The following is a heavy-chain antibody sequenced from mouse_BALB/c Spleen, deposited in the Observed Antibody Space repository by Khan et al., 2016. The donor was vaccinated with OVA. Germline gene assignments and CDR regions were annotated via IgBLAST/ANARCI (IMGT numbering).Heavy chain of an antibody. V-gene: IGHV3-2*02. CDR3: ARGNYYGYYFDY. CDR2: ISYSGAT. D-gene: IGHD1-1*01. CDR1: GYSITSGYA. J-gene: IGHJ2*01. Sequence: EVQLQESGPGLVKPSQSLSLTCTVTGYSITSGYAWNWIRQFPGNKLEWMGYISYSGATSYTPSLKSRISITRDTSKNQFFLLLNSVTTEDTASYYCARGNYYGYYFDYWGQGTTLTVSS.